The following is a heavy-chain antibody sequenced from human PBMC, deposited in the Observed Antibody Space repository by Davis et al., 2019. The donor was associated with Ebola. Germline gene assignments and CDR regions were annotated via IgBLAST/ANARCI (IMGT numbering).Heavy chain of an antibody. Sequence: GESLKISCAASGFTFSNYWMHWIRQAPGKGLVWVSRINPDGTMTTYADSVEGRFTISRDNAKNTLFLQMDSLRAEDTAVYYCTKDFDYENAYWGQGSLVTVSS. CDR1: GFTFSNYW. V-gene: IGHV3-74*01. J-gene: IGHJ4*02. CDR2: INPDGTMT. D-gene: IGHD4-17*01. CDR3: TKDFDYENAY.